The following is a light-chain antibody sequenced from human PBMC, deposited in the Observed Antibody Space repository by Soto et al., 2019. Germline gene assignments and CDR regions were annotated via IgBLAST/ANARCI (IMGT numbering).Light chain of an antibody. V-gene: IGLV2-23*02. CDR1: SSDIGTYNL. Sequence: QSALTQPASVSGSPGQSITISCTGTSSDIGTYNLVSWYQQHPRKAPKLMIYEVNKRPSGVSDRFSGSKSGNTASLTISGLQAEDEADYYCCSYAGSSTLYVFGTWTKLTVL. CDR3: CSYAGSSTLYV. J-gene: IGLJ1*01. CDR2: EVN.